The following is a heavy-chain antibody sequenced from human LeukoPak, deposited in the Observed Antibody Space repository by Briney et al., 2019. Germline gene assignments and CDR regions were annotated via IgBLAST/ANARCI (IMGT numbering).Heavy chain of an antibody. Sequence: GGSLRLSCAASGFTFSSYAMHWVRQAPGKGLEWVSYISSSGSTIYYADSVKGRFTISRDNAKNSLYLQMNSLIAEDTAVYYCARGYIDNLGYSPRSAFDKWGQGTLVTVSS. J-gene: IGHJ4*02. D-gene: IGHD3-22*01. CDR1: GFTFSSYA. V-gene: IGHV3-48*03. CDR3: ARGYIDNLGYSPRSAFDK. CDR2: ISSSGSTI.